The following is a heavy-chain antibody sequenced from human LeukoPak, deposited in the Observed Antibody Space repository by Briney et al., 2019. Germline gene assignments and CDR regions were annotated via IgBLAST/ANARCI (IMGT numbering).Heavy chain of an antibody. CDR3: AKDLEXPPFXXYGMXX. Sequence: GGSLRLSCAASGFTFSSYAMSWVRQAPGKGLEWVSAISGSGGSTYYADSVKGRFTISRDNSKNTLYLQMNSLRAEDTAVYYCAKDLEXPPFXXYGMXXXXQGTXVTVSS. J-gene: IGHJ6*02. V-gene: IGHV3-23*01. CDR2: ISGSGGST. CDR1: GFTFSSYA. D-gene: IGHD3-3*01.